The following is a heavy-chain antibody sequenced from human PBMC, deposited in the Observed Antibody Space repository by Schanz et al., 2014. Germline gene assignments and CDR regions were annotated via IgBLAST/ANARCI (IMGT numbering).Heavy chain of an antibody. V-gene: IGHV4-30-4*07. J-gene: IGHJ6*02. CDR1: GGSISSGGYS. CDR3: ARLSRYYGLDV. CDR2: IFFSGSA. Sequence: QVQLQESGPGLVKPSQTLSLTCAVSGGSISSGGYSWSWIRQPPGKGLEWIGCIFFSGSAYYNPSSKSRVTISVDPSKKQFPLRLSSVTAADTAVYYCARLSRYYGLDVWGQGTTVTVSS. D-gene: IGHD3-16*02.